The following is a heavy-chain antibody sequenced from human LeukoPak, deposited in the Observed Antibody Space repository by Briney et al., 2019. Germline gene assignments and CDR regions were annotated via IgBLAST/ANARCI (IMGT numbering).Heavy chain of an antibody. V-gene: IGHV3-74*01. CDR1: GFTFSSYW. J-gene: IGHJ3*01. CDR3: ARFRPPDAFDL. CDR2: INSDGSST. Sequence: PGGSLRLSCAASGFTFSSYWMYWVRQAPGKGLVCVSRINSDGSSTSYADSVKGRFTIPRDNAKNTLYLQMNSLRAEDTAVYYCARFRPPDAFDLWGQGTMVTVSS.